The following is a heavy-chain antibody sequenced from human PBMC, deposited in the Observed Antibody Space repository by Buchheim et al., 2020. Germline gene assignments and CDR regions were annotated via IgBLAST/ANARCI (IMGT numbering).Heavy chain of an antibody. Sequence: EVQLLESGGGLVQPGGSLRLSCAASGFTFSSYAMSWVRQAPGKGLEWVSAISGSGGSTYYADSVKGRFTIPRDNSKTTLYRQMNSLRAEDTAVYYCAKGSITIQSGYGSGGAYWGQGTL. V-gene: IGHV3-23*01. CDR1: GFTFSSYA. CDR3: AKGSITIQSGYGSGGAY. D-gene: IGHD3-10*01. J-gene: IGHJ4*02. CDR2: ISGSGGST.